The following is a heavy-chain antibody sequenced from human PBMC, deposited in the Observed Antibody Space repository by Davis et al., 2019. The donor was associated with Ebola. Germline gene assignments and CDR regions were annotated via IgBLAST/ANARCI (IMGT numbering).Heavy chain of an antibody. CDR2: INSDGSST. J-gene: IGHJ6*02. Sequence: PGGSLRLSCAASGFTFSSYWMHWVRHAPGKGLVWVSCINSDGSSTSYADSVKGRFTISRDNAKNTLYLQMNSLRAEDTAVYNCARGYCSSTSCYFYYGMDVWGQGTTVTVSS. V-gene: IGHV3-74*01. CDR3: ARGYCSSTSCYFYYGMDV. CDR1: GFTFSSYW. D-gene: IGHD2-2*01.